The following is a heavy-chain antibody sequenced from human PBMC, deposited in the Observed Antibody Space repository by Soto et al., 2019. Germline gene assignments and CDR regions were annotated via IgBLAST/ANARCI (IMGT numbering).Heavy chain of an antibody. Sequence: QVQLQESGPGLVKPSQTLSLTCTVSGGSISSGDYYWSWIRQPPGKALEWIGYIYYSGSTYYNPSLKSRVTISVDTSKNQFSLKLSSVTAADTAVYYCARGRQYYYDSSGYYYDYWGQGTLVTVSS. J-gene: IGHJ4*02. CDR2: IYYSGST. V-gene: IGHV4-30-4*01. CDR3: ARGRQYYYDSSGYYYDY. CDR1: GGSISSGDYY. D-gene: IGHD3-22*01.